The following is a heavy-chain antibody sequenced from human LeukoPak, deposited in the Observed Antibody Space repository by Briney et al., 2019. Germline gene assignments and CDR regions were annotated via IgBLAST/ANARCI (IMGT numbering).Heavy chain of an antibody. CDR1: GFTFSSYA. V-gene: IGHV3-23*01. CDR3: AKAQWLVLFPFDY. Sequence: GGSLRLSCAASGFTFSSYAMSWVRQAPGKGLEWVSAISGSGGSTYYADSVKGRLTISRDNSKNTLYLQMNSLRAEDTAVYYCAKAQWLVLFPFDYWGQGTLVTVSS. CDR2: ISGSGGST. D-gene: IGHD6-19*01. J-gene: IGHJ4*02.